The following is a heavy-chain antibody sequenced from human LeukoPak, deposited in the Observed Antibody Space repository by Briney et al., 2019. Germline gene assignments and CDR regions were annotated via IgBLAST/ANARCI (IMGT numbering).Heavy chain of an antibody. CDR3: ARGGGDYNGSADWFDP. J-gene: IGHJ5*02. D-gene: IGHD3-10*01. CDR2: IYYTGQT. Sequence: SRTLSLTCSVSGDSISNYYWTWIRQPPGKGLEWIGYIYYTGQTSYNPSLKSRVTISVDTSKGHFSLRLTSVTAADTAMYYCARGGGDYNGSADWFDPWGQGTLATVSS. V-gene: IGHV4-59*01. CDR1: GDSISNYY.